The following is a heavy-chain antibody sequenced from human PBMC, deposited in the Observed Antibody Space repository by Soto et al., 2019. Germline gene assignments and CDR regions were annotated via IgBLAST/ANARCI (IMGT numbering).Heavy chain of an antibody. CDR3: ARVRGYCSSTSCLNFDY. Sequence: SETLSLTCSVSGGSINSYYWSWIRQSPGKGLEWIGFIYYSGNTNYNPSLKSRVTMSVDTSKIQFSLKLSSVTAADTAVYYCARVRGYCSSTSCLNFDYWGQGTLVTVSS. CDR2: IYYSGNT. V-gene: IGHV4-59*01. J-gene: IGHJ4*02. CDR1: GGSINSYY. D-gene: IGHD2-2*01.